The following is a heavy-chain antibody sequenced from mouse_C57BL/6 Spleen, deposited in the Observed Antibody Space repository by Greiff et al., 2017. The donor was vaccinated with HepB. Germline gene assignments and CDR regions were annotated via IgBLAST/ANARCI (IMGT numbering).Heavy chain of an antibody. J-gene: IGHJ3*01. D-gene: IGHD2-1*01. CDR3: ARPDGNYEAWFAY. CDR2: INPNNGGT. CDR1: GYTFTDYY. Sequence: EVQLQQSGPELVKPGASVKISCKASGYTFTDYYMNWVKQSNGKSLEWIGDINPNNGGTSYNQKFKGKATLTVDKSSSTAYMELRSLTSEDSAVYYCARPDGNYEAWFAYWGQGTLVTVSA. V-gene: IGHV1-26*01.